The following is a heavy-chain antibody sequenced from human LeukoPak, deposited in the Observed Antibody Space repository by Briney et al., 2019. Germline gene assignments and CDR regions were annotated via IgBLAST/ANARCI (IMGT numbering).Heavy chain of an antibody. V-gene: IGHV1-2*06. Sequence: ASVKVSCKASGYTFTGYYMHWVRQAPGQGLEWMGRINPNSGGTNYAQKFQGSVTMTRDTSISTAYMELSRLRSDDTAVYYCARVTYYDSSGYSYWGQGTQVTVSS. CDR2: INPNSGGT. J-gene: IGHJ4*02. CDR3: ARVTYYDSSGYSY. CDR1: GYTFTGYY. D-gene: IGHD3-22*01.